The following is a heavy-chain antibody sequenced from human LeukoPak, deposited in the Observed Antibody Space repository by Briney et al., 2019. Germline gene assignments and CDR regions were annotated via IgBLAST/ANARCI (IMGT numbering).Heavy chain of an antibody. CDR1: GYTFTGYY. CDR2: ISPNSGGT. CDR3: ARDLAYCGGDCYSN. Sequence: ASVKVSCKASGYTFTGYYMHWVRQAPGQGLGWMGWISPNSGGTNYAQKFQGRVTMTRDTSISTAYMELSRLRSDDTAVYYCARDLAYCGGDCYSNWGQGTLVTVSS. D-gene: IGHD2-21*02. V-gene: IGHV1-2*02. J-gene: IGHJ4*02.